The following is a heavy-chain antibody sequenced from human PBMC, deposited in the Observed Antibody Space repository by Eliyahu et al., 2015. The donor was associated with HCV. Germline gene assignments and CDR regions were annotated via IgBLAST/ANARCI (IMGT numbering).Heavy chain of an antibody. V-gene: IGHV3-30*04. Sequence: QVQLVESGGGVVQPGRSLRLSCAASGFTFSSXAMXWVRQAPGKGLEWVAVISXXGSNKYYADSVKGRFTISRDNSKNTLYLQMNSLRAEDTAVYYCARDPGDRITMVQGKSYGMDVWGQGTTVTVSS. CDR3: ARDPGDRITMVQGKSYGMDV. J-gene: IGHJ6*02. CDR2: ISXXGSNK. CDR1: GFTFSSXA. D-gene: IGHD3-10*01.